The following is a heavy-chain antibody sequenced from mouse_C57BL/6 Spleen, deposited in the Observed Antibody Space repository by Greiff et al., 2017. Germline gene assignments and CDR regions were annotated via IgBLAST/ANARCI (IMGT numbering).Heavy chain of an antibody. CDR3: ASNYGSSLDWYCDV. Sequence: VQLQQPGAELVRPGPSVKLSCKASGYTFTSYWMHWVTQRPGPVLEWIGVIDPSVSYTNYNQKFKGKATLTVDTSSSTAYMQLSSLTSEDSAVYYCASNYGSSLDWYCDVWGTGTTVTVSS. J-gene: IGHJ1*03. D-gene: IGHD1-1*01. CDR2: IDPSVSYT. V-gene: IGHV1-59*01. CDR1: GYTFTSYW.